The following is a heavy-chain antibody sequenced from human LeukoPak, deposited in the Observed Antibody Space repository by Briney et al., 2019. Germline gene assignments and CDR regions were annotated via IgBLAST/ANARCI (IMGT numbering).Heavy chain of an antibody. V-gene: IGHV3-11*01. CDR2: ISSSGSTI. J-gene: IGHJ3*02. CDR1: GLTLTDYY. D-gene: IGHD2-21*02. CDR3: ARVLPFVVVTATNDAFDI. Sequence: RRCLSLSRAASGLTLTDYYMSWIRPAPGRGREGVSYISSSGSTIYYADGVKGRFTISRDNAKSSLYLQMNSLRAEGTAVYYCARVLPFVVVTATNDAFDIWGQGTMVTVSS.